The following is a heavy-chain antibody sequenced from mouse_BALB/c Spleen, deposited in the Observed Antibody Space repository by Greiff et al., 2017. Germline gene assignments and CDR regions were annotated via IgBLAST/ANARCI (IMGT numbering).Heavy chain of an antibody. CDR1: GYTFSSYW. V-gene: IGHV1-9*01. J-gene: IGHJ2*01. CDR2: ILPGSGST. CDR3: ARKGLGAARYFDY. Sequence: QVQLKQSGAELMKPGASVKISCKATGYTFSSYWIEWVKQRPGHGLEWIGEILPGSGSTNYNEKFKGKATFTADTSSNTAYMQLSSLTSEDSAVYYCARKGLGAARYFDYWGQGTTLTVSS. D-gene: IGHD3-1*01.